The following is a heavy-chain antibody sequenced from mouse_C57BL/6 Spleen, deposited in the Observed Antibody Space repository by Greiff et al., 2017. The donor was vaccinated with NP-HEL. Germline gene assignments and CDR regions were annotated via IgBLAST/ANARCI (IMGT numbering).Heavy chain of an antibody. D-gene: IGHD4-1*01. CDR3: ARSSGTDWYFDV. CDR2: IYPGDGDT. CDR1: GYAFSSSW. V-gene: IGHV1-82*01. J-gene: IGHJ1*03. Sequence: QVQLQQSGPELVKPGASVKISCKASGYAFSSSWMNWVKQRPGKGLEWIGRIYPGDGDTNYNGKLKGKATLTADKSSSTAYMQLSSLTSEDSAVYFCARSSGTDWYFDVWGTGTTVTVSS.